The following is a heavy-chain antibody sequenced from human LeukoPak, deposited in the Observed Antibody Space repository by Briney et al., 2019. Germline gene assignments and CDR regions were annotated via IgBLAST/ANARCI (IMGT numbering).Heavy chain of an antibody. CDR3: ARAWAGGTVVVPAAMGSNWFDP. V-gene: IGHV4-59*01. Sequence: PSETLSLTCTVSGGSISSYYWSWIRQPPGKGLEWIGYIYYSGSTNYNPSLKSRVTISVDTSKNQFSLKLSSVTAADTAVYYCARAWAGGTVVVPAAMGSNWFDPWGQGTLVTVSS. J-gene: IGHJ5*02. D-gene: IGHD2-2*01. CDR1: GGSISSYY. CDR2: IYYSGST.